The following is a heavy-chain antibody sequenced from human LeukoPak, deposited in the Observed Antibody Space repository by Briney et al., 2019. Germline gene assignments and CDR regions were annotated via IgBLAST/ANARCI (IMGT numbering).Heavy chain of an antibody. V-gene: IGHV1-18*01. CDR1: GYTFTSYG. D-gene: IGHD1-26*01. J-gene: IGHJ1*01. CDR2: ISAYNGNT. Sequence: ASVKVSCKASGYTFTSYGISWVRQAPGQGLEWMGWISAYNGNTNYAQEVQGRVTMTTDTSTSTAYMELRSLRSDDTAVYYCARDHIVGATTSVYFQHWGQGTLVTVSS. CDR3: ARDHIVGATTSVYFQH.